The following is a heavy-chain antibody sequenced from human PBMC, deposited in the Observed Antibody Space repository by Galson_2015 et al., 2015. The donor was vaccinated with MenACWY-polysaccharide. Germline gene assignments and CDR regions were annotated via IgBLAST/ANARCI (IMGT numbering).Heavy chain of an antibody. CDR1: GFSVTATGVG. CDR3: VRLLGGVSFDS. D-gene: IGHD1-26*01. CDR2: IYWDGDK. Sequence: PALVKPTQTLSLTCTFSGFSVTATGVGAGWIRQPPGKAPEWLAHIYWDGDKRFSPSLGARLTITKDTSRDQVVLTMTDMDPVDTATYYCVRLLGGVSFDSWGQGTL. J-gene: IGHJ4*02. V-gene: IGHV2-5*02.